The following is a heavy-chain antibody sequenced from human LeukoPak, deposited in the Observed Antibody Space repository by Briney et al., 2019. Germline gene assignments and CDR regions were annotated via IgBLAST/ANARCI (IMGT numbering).Heavy chain of an antibody. CDR3: ARGGGRHVEY. D-gene: IGHD3-16*01. J-gene: IGHJ4*02. V-gene: IGHV3-7*03. CDR2: IKEDGSEK. CDR1: GFTFSSYA. Sequence: GGSLRLSCAASGFTFSSYAMHWVRQAPGKGLEWVASIKEDGSEKNYVDSVKGRFTISRDNAKNSLYLQMNSLGAEDTAVYYCARGGGRHVEYWGQGNLVTVSS.